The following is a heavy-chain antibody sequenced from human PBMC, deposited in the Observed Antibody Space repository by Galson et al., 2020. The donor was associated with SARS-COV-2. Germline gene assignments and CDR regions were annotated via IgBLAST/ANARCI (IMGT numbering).Heavy chain of an antibody. J-gene: IGHJ4*02. CDR2: IGGSSDVI. V-gene: IGHV3-48*02. CDR3: AGWYIRF. D-gene: IGHD6-19*01. Sequence: STSYMSWVRQAPGKGLEWLSYIGGSSDVIKYADSVKGRFTISRDNAKNLLYLQMNSLRDEDTAVYYCAGWYIRFWGQGTLVTVSS. CDR1: STSY.